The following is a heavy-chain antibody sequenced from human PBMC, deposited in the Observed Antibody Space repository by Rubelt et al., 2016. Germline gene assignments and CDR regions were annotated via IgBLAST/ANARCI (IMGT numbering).Heavy chain of an antibody. CDR1: GYTLTELS. CDR3: ARDGAFPLGSGFEKRSDY. V-gene: IGHV1-18*01. D-gene: IGHD3-10*01. J-gene: IGHJ4*02. Sequence: QVQLVQSGAEVKKPGASVKVSCKVSGYTLTELSMHWVRQAPGKGLEWMGWISAYNGNTNYAQKLQGRVTMTPDTSTSTAYMELRSLRSDDTAVYYCARDGAFPLGSGFEKRSDYWGQGTLVTVSS. CDR2: ISAYNGNT.